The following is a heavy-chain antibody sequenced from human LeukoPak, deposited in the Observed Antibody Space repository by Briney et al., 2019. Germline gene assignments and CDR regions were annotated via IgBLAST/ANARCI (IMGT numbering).Heavy chain of an antibody. CDR3: ARVGHGSGSYYNYYFDY. D-gene: IGHD3-10*01. J-gene: IGHJ4*02. Sequence: GGSLRLSCAASGFTFSSYTMNWVRQAPGKGLEWVSSISSSGSYIYYADSVKGRFTISRDNSKNTLYLQMNSLRAEDTAVYYCARVGHGSGSYYNYYFDYWGQGTLVTVSS. CDR2: ISSSGSYI. V-gene: IGHV3-21*01. CDR1: GFTFSSYT.